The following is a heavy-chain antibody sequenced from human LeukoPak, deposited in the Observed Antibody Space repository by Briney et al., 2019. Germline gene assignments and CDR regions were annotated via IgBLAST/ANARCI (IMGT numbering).Heavy chain of an antibody. J-gene: IGHJ5*02. CDR2: IHYSGST. Sequence: SETLSLTCTVSGGSIISYYWSWIRQPPGKGLEWIGYIHYSGSTNYNPSLKSRVTISVDTSKNQFSLKLSSVTAADTAVYYCARDPGYSSSGFDPWGQGTLVTVSS. D-gene: IGHD6-19*01. CDR1: GGSIISYY. V-gene: IGHV4-59*01. CDR3: ARDPGYSSSGFDP.